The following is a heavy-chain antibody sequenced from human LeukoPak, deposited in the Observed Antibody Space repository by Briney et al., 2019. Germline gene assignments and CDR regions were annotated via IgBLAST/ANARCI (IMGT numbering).Heavy chain of an antibody. CDR3: ARLVGATRNWFDP. Sequence: ASVKVSCKASGYTFTGYYMHWVRQAPGQGLEWMGWINPNSGGTNYAQKFQGRVTMTRDTSTSTVYMELSSLRSEDTAVYYCARLVGATRNWFDPWGQGTLVTVSS. CDR2: INPNSGGT. D-gene: IGHD1-26*01. V-gene: IGHV1-2*02. CDR1: GYTFTGYY. J-gene: IGHJ5*02.